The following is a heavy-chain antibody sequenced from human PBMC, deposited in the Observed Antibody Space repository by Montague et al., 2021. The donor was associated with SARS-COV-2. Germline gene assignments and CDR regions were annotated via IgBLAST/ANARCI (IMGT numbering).Heavy chain of an antibody. CDR2: IYYSGST. Sequence: SETLSLTCTVSAGSISSSSYYWGWIRQPPGKGLEWIGSIYYSGSTYYNPSLKSRVTISVDTSKNQFSLKLSSVTAADTAVYYCARHASYDYSKDLYYYYYYSMDVWGQGTTVTVSS. CDR3: ARHASYDYSKDLYYYYYYSMDV. V-gene: IGHV4-39*01. J-gene: IGHJ6*02. CDR1: AGSISSSSYY. D-gene: IGHD4-11*01.